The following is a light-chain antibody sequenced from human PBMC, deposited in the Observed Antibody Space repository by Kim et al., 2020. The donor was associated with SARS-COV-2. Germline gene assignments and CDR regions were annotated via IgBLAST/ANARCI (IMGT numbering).Light chain of an antibody. CDR1: DSNIGSNP. V-gene: IGLV1-44*01. CDR3: AAWDDRLNGVI. CDR2: TRT. J-gene: IGLJ2*01. Sequence: GQRVTITCPGSDSNIGSNPVNWYQHLPGTAPKVVIYTRTQRPSGVPDRFSGSTSGTSASLAISGLQSEDEADYYCAAWDDRLNGVIFGGGTRLTVL.